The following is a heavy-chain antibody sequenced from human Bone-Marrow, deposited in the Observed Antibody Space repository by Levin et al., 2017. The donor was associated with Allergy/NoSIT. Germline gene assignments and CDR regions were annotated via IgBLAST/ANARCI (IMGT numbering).Heavy chain of an antibody. J-gene: IGHJ6*02. Sequence: HSPTLSLPCTVSGGSIRSNSHYWGWIHQPPGKGLEWIANIFYSGSTSYNPSLQSRVTISVDTSKNQFSLKLRSVTAADTAVYFCARVSGYYEGILIYYYGMDVWGQGTTVTVSS. CDR2: IFYSGST. CDR1: GGSIRSNSHY. V-gene: IGHV4-39*07. D-gene: IGHD3-3*01. CDR3: ARVSGYYEGILIYYYGMDV.